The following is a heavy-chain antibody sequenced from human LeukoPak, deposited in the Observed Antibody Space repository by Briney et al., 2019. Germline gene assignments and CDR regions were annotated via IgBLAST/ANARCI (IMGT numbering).Heavy chain of an antibody. Sequence: GGSLRLPCAASGFPVSRIYVSWVRQAPGRGLVWVTVLYSGGNTYYPDSVKGQFTISRENSKKTMLLQMKSLRAEDTAVYYCARVSPLVQHGAFDIWGQGTMVTVSS. CDR3: ARVSPLVQHGAFDI. V-gene: IGHV3-66*02. CDR2: LYSGGNT. J-gene: IGHJ3*02. CDR1: GFPVSRIY.